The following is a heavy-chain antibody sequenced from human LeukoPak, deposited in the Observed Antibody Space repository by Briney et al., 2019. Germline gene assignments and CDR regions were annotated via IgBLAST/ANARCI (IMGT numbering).Heavy chain of an antibody. D-gene: IGHD3-10*01. CDR2: HSHSGSA. CDR1: GGSFSGYY. CDR3: ARYQTGTMFAV. J-gene: IGHJ4*02. V-gene: IGHV4-34*10. Sequence: SETLSLTCAVYGGSFSGYYWSWIRQPPGKGLEWIGTHSHSGSAYYNPSLRSRITMSLDTSENQLSLKLYSVTAADTAIYYCARYQTGTMFAVWGQGTLVTISS.